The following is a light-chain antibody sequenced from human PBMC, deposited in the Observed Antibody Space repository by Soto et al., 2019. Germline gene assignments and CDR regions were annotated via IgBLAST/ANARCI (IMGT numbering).Light chain of an antibody. J-gene: IGKJ2*01. V-gene: IGKV3-20*01. CDR2: GAS. CDR3: QQYGSSPPYT. CDR1: KGLAAAN. Sequence: EIVLTQSPGTLSLSPGERATLSCRPGKGLAAANLAWYQQKPGQAPRLLIYGASSRATGIPDRFSGSGSGTDFTLTISRLEPEDFAVYYCQQYGSSPPYTFGQGTKLEIK.